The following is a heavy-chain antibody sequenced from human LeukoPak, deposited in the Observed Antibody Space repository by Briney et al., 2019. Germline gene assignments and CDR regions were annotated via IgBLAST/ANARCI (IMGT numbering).Heavy chain of an antibody. CDR2: INPSGGST. CDR3: ARGEQVVDYYGSGSYLDY. D-gene: IGHD3-10*01. J-gene: IGHJ4*02. CDR1: GYTFTSYY. V-gene: IGHV1-46*01. Sequence: ASVKASCKASGYTFTSYYMHWVRQAPGQGLEWMGIINPSGGSTSYAQKFQGRVTMTRDTSTSTVYMELSSLRSEDTAVYYCARGEQVVDYYGSGSYLDYWGQGTLVTVSS.